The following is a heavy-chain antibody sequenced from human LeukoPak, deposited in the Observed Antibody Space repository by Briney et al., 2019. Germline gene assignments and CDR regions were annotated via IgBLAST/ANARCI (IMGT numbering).Heavy chain of an antibody. J-gene: IGHJ4*02. CDR3: ARVDSTGYYRGRGPIDY. Sequence: ASVKVSCKASGYTFSGYYIHWVRQAPGQGLEWLGWINPNSGGTNYAQRFQGRVTMTRDTSISTAYMDLSRLRPDDTAVYYCARVDSTGYYRGRGPIDYWGQGTLVTVSS. D-gene: IGHD3-22*01. CDR1: GYTFSGYY. V-gene: IGHV1-2*02. CDR2: INPNSGGT.